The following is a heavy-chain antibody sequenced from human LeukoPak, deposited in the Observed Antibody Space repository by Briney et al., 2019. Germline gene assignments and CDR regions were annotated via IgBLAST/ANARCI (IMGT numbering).Heavy chain of an antibody. CDR1: GGSFSGYY. CDR3: ARAPPAPNRDFDY. V-gene: IGHV4-34*01. D-gene: IGHD4/OR15-4a*01. CDR2: INHSGST. J-gene: IGHJ4*02. Sequence: SETLSLTCAVSGGSFSGYYWSWIRQPPGKGLEWIGEINHSGSTNYNPSLKSRVTISVDTSKNQFSLKLSSVTAADPAVYYCARAPPAPNRDFDYWGQGTLVTVSS.